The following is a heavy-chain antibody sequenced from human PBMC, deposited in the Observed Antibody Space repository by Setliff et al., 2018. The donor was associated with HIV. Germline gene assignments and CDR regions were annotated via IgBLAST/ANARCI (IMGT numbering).Heavy chain of an antibody. CDR3: ACGAAAGTDYYYYYYMDV. CDR2: IYTSGST. V-gene: IGHV4-61*09. CDR1: GGSISSGSYY. J-gene: IGHJ6*03. Sequence: SETLSLTCTVSGGSISSGSYYWSWIRQPAGKGLEWIGHIYTSGSTYYNPSLKSRVTISVDTSKNQFSLKLSSVTAADTAVYYCACGAAAGTDYYYYYYMDVWGKGTTVTVS. D-gene: IGHD6-13*01.